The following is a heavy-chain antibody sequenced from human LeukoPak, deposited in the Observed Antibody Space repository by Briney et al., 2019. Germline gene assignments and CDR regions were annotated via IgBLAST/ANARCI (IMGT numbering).Heavy chain of an antibody. D-gene: IGHD6-13*01. CDR1: GGSISSSSYY. Sequence: SETLSLTCTVSGGSISSSSYYWGWIRQPPGKGLEWIGSIYYRGSTYYNPSLKSRVTISVDTSKNQFSLKLSSVTAADTAVYYCAREGYSSTSSMDYWGQGTLVTVSS. J-gene: IGHJ4*02. CDR3: AREGYSSTSSMDY. V-gene: IGHV4-39*07. CDR2: IYYRGST.